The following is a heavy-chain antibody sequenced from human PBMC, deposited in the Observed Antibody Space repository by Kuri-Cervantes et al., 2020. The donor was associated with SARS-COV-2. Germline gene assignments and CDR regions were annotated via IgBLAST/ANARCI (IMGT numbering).Heavy chain of an antibody. J-gene: IGHJ6*02. CDR1: GYTFTSYA. CDR3: ARSPAMITFGGDQNIMDV. CDR2: INAGNGNT. V-gene: IGHV1-3*01. Sequence: ASVKVSCKASGYTFTSYAMHWVRQAPGQRLEWMGWINAGNGNTKYSQKFQGRVTITRNTSASTAYMELSSLRSEDTAVYYCARSPAMITFGGDQNIMDVWGQGTTVTVSS. D-gene: IGHD3-16*01.